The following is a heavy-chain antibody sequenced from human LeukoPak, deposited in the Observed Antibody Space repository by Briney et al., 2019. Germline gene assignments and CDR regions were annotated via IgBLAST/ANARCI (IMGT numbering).Heavy chain of an antibody. CDR1: GGSISSYY. CDR3: ASLAIPAHCGGDCYPDAFDI. V-gene: IGHV4-4*07. J-gene: IGHJ3*02. CDR2: IYTSGST. D-gene: IGHD2-21*02. Sequence: SETLSLTCIVSGGSISSYYWSWIRQPAGKGLEWIGRIYTSGSTNYNPSLKSRVTMSVDTSKNQFSLKLSSVTAADTAVYYCASLAIPAHCGGDCYPDAFDIWGQGTIVTVSS.